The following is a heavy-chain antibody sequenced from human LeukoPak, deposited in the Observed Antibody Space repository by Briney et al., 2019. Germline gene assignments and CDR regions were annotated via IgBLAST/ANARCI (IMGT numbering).Heavy chain of an antibody. CDR3: AREAHGAAVAGTPDYMDV. CDR1: GFTFSRYW. V-gene: IGHV3-74*01. D-gene: IGHD6-19*01. J-gene: IGHJ6*03. CDR2: INSDGRST. Sequence: GGSLRLSCVASGFTFSRYWMHWVRQAPGKGLVWVSRINSDGRSTNYADSVKGRFSISRDNAENTLYLQMNSLRVEDTAVYYCAREAHGAAVAGTPDYMDVWGKGTTVTVSS.